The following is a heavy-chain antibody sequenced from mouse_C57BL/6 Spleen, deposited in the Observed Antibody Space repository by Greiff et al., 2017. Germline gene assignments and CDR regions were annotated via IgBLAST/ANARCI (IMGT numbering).Heavy chain of an antibody. Sequence: EVKVVESGEGLVKPGGSLKLSCAASGFTFSSYAMSWVRQTPEKRLEWVAYISSGGDYIYYADTVKGRFTISRDNARNTLYLQMSSLKSEDTAMYYCTRVLWLPFYAMDYWGQGTSVTVSS. CDR2: ISSGGDYI. V-gene: IGHV5-9-1*02. J-gene: IGHJ4*01. CDR1: GFTFSSYA. CDR3: TRVLWLPFYAMDY. D-gene: IGHD2-2*01.